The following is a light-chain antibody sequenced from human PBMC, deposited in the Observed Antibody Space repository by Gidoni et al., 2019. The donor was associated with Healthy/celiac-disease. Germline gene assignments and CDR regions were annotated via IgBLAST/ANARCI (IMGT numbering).Light chain of an antibody. CDR1: SLRSYY. CDR3: NSRDSSGNPDVV. V-gene: IGLV3-19*01. CDR2: GKN. Sequence: SSELTQDPAVSVALGQTVRITCQGASLRSYYASWYQQTPGQAPVLVIYGKNNRPSGIPDRFSGSSSEPTASLTITGAQAEDEADYYCNSRDSSGNPDVVFGGGTKLTVL. J-gene: IGLJ2*01.